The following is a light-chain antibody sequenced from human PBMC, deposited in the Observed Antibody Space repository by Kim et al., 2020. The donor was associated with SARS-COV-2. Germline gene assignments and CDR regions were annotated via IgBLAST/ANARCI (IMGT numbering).Light chain of an antibody. CDR1: SLRSFY. V-gene: IGLV3-19*01. Sequence: SSELTQDPAVSVALGQTVRITCQGDSLRSFYATWYQQRPRQAPVLVIYGRNNRPSGIPDRFSGSSSGNTASLTISGAQAEDEADFYCQSRDSDGDLLFGGGTQLTVL. CDR3: QSRDSDGDLL. J-gene: IGLJ2*01. CDR2: GRN.